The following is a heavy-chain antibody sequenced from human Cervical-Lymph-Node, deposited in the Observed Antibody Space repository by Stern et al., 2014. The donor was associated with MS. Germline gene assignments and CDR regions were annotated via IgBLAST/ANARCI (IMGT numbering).Heavy chain of an antibody. CDR2: ISPGDSDT. CDR1: GYSFTANW. V-gene: IGHV5-51*01. J-gene: IGHJ4*02. D-gene: IGHD4-17*01. CDR3: ARDYGDYAFDY. Sequence: VQLVQSGAEVKKPGESLKISCKGSGYSFTANWIAWVRQMPGKGLEWMGIISPGDSDTRYSPSFQGRFTISADKSISTAYLQWSSLKASDTAMYYCARDYGDYAFDYWGQGTLVTVSS.